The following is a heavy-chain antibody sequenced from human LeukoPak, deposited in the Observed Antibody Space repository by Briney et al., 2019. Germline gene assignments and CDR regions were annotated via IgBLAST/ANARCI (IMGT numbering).Heavy chain of an antibody. CDR3: ARGVQQLVSFDY. CDR2: IYYSGST. J-gene: IGHJ4*02. Sequence: SETLSLTCTVSGGSISSSSYYWGWIRQPPGKGLEWIGSIYYSGSTYYNPSLKSRATISVDTSKNQFSLKLSSVTAADTAVYYCARGVQQLVSFDYWGQGTLVTVSS. CDR1: GGSISSSSYY. V-gene: IGHV4-39*01. D-gene: IGHD6-13*01.